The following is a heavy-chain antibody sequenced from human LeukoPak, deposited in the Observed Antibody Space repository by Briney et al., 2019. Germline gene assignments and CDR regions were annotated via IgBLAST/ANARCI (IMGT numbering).Heavy chain of an antibody. CDR2: IYPGDSDT. CDR1: GYSFTNYW. V-gene: IGHV5-51*01. Sequence: GESLKISCKGSGYSFTNYWIGWVRQMSGKGLEWMGFIYPGDSDTRYSPSFQGQVTISADKSISTAYLQWSSLKASDTAMYFCARHSKYFDLWGRGTLVTVSS. CDR3: ARHSKYFDL. J-gene: IGHJ2*01.